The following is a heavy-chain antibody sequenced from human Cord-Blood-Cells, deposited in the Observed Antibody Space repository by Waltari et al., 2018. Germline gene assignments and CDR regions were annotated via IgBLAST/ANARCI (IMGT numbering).Heavy chain of an antibody. V-gene: IGHV4-39*01. CDR3: ASSFGSGSYYWYFDL. D-gene: IGHD3-10*01. CDR1: GGSISSSSYY. J-gene: IGHJ2*01. CDR2: IYYSAST. Sequence: QLQLQESGPGLVKPSETLSLTCTVSGGSISSSSYYWGWIRQPPGKGLEWIGSIYYSASTYYNPSLKSRVTISVDTSKNQFSLKLSSVTAADTAVYYCASSFGSGSYYWYFDLWGRGTLVTVSS.